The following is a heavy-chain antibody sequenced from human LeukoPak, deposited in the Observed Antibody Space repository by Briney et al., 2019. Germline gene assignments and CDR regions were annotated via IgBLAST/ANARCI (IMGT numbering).Heavy chain of an antibody. D-gene: IGHD6-19*01. Sequence: PGGSVRLSCAASGWTNSSYVMSEVRQPPAKGLEWVSGISGRGSSRYYADSVKGRFTSSRDNSKNTLYLQMNSLRAEGTAVHYCARQPDDFSGWNNGQDFFDYWGQGTLVTVSS. CDR2: ISGRGSSR. V-gene: IGHV3-23*01. CDR3: ARQPDDFSGWNNGQDFFDY. CDR1: GWTNSSYV. J-gene: IGHJ4*02.